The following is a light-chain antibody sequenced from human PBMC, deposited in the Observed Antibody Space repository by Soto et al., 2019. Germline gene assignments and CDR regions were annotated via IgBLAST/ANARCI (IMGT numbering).Light chain of an antibody. J-gene: IGKJ1*01. CDR3: QQANGFPRT. Sequence: DIQMTLSPASLSASVGDRVTITCRASQTINTYLAWFQQKPGKAPKSLMYAASTLQSGVPSRFSGSGSGTDFTLTISSLQPEDCATYYCQQANGFPRTFGQGTKVDIK. CDR1: QTINTY. V-gene: IGKV1-16*01. CDR2: AAS.